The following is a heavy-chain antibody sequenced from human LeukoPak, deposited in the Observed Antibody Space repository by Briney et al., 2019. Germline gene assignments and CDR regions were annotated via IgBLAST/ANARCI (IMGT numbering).Heavy chain of an antibody. J-gene: IGHJ4*02. CDR3: ARDRGDYDYVWGTYRYGYFDY. D-gene: IGHD3-16*02. Sequence: ASVKVSCKASGYTFTNNFMHWVRQAPEKAFEGTEIRNPTGENTGYAQKFQGRVTMTREMATSTDYMEVSSLRSEDTAVYYCARDRGDYDYVWGTYRYGYFDYWGQGTLVTVSS. V-gene: IGHV1-46*01. CDR1: GYTFTNNF. CDR2: RNPTGENT.